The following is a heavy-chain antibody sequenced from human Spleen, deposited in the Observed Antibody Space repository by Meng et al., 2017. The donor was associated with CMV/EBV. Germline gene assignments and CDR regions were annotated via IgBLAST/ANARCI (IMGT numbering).Heavy chain of an antibody. Sequence: FTFSTYSINWVRQAPGKGLVWVSSIGGRGSHIYYADAVRGRFTISRDNSKNSVYLQMNGLRVEDTAVYYCAKEGGDRLTIYGAAPYDYWGQGTLVTVSS. D-gene: IGHD3-3*01. CDR1: FTFSTYS. V-gene: IGHV3-21*01. J-gene: IGHJ4*02. CDR2: IGGRGSHI. CDR3: AKEGGDRLTIYGAAPYDY.